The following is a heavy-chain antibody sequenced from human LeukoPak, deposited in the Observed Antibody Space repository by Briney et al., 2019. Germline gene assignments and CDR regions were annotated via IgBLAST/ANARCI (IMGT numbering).Heavy chain of an antibody. Sequence: SETLSLTCTVSGGSISSYYWSWIRQPPGRELEWIGYVYYSGSTNYNSSLKSRVTISVDTSKNQFSLNLRSVTAADTAVYYCARHGGGTYLQYWGQGALVIVSA. CDR3: ARHGGGTYLQY. D-gene: IGHD1-26*01. CDR1: GGSISSYY. V-gene: IGHV4-59*08. J-gene: IGHJ4*02. CDR2: VYYSGST.